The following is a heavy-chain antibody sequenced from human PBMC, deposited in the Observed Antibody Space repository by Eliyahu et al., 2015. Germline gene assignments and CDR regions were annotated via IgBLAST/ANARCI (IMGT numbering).Heavy chain of an antibody. J-gene: IGHJ4*02. D-gene: IGHD5-12*01. CDR2: ISGSGGST. CDR1: GFTFSTYX. CDR3: AKAGGSGYAWGLLPTFDY. Sequence: EVQLVESGGGLVQPGGSLXLSCAASGFTFSTYXVTGVRXXPGKGLEWVSAISGSGGSTYYADSVKGRFTISRDNSKNTLYLQMNSLRAEDTAVYYCAKAGGSGYAWGLLPTFDYWGQGTLVTVSS. V-gene: IGHV3-23*04.